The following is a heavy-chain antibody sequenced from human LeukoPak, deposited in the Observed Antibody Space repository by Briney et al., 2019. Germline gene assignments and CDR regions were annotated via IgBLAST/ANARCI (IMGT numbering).Heavy chain of an antibody. CDR2: IYYSGST. V-gene: IGHV4-59*08. Sequence: SETLSLTCTVSGGSISSYYWSWIRQPPGKGLEWIGYIYYSGSTNYNPSLKNRVTISVDTSKNQFSLKLSSLTVADTAVYYCARALGYFDLWGRGTLVTVSS. CDR1: GGSISSYY. J-gene: IGHJ2*01. D-gene: IGHD3-3*02. CDR3: ARALGYFDL.